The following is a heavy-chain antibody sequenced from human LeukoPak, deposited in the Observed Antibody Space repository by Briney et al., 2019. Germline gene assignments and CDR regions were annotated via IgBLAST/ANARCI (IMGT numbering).Heavy chain of an antibody. V-gene: IGHV4-31*03. J-gene: IGHJ6*02. CDR2: IYYSGST. CDR1: GGSISSGGYY. CDR3: ARGEMATTPPYYYGMDV. Sequence: SETLSLTCTVSGGSISSGGYYWSWIRQHPGKGLEWIGYIYYSGSTYYNPSLKSRVTISVDTSKNQFSLKLSSVTAADTAVYYCARGEMATTPPYYYGMDVWGQGTTVTVSS. D-gene: IGHD5-24*01.